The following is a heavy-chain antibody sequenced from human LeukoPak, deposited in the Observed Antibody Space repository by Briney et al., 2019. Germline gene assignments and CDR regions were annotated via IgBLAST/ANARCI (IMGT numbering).Heavy chain of an antibody. Sequence: SETLTLTCTVSGGSISSYYWSWIRQPPGKGLEWIGYIYYSGSTNYNPSLRSRVTISVDTSKNQFSLRLSSVTAADTAVYYCARTTEAHSWRTRYYDYYMDVWGKGTTVTVSS. J-gene: IGHJ6*03. D-gene: IGHD6-13*01. CDR1: GGSISSYY. V-gene: IGHV4-59*01. CDR3: ARTTEAHSWRTRYYDYYMDV. CDR2: IYYSGST.